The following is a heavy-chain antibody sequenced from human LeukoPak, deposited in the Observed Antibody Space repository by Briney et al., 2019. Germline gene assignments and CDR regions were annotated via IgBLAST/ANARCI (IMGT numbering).Heavy chain of an antibody. CDR1: GGTFSSYA. V-gene: IGHV1-69*13. D-gene: IGHD5-24*01. CDR3: ARVSSRDGRLY. Sequence: GASVKGSCKASGGTFSSYAISWVGHAPGQGVEWMGGIIPIFGTANYAQKFQGRVTITADESTSTAYMELSSLRSEDTAVYYCARVSSRDGRLYWGQGTLVTVSS. J-gene: IGHJ4*02. CDR2: IIPIFGTA.